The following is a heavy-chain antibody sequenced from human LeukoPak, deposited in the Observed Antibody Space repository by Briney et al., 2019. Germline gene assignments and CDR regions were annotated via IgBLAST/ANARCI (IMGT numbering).Heavy chain of an antibody. V-gene: IGHV3-23*01. Sequence: LTGGSLRLSCAASGFTFSSYAMSWVRQAPGKGLEWVSGISGSGGSTYYADSVNGRFTISRDKSKNTMYLQMNSLRDEDTAVYYCAKGPSTVTTRGHLDYWGQGTLVTVSS. D-gene: IGHD4-17*01. J-gene: IGHJ4*02. CDR2: ISGSGGST. CDR3: AKGPSTVTTRGHLDY. CDR1: GFTFSSYA.